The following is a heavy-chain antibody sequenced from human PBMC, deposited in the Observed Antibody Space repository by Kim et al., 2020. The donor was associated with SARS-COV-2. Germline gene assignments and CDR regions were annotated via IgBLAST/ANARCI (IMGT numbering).Heavy chain of an antibody. V-gene: IGHV4-59*01. CDR3: ARVISDGSAGFDP. J-gene: IGHJ5*02. D-gene: IGHD2-21*01. Sequence: YQPTLKRRVTISVDPSKNQFSLKLSAVTAAETAVYYCARVISDGSAGFDPWGQGTLVTVSS.